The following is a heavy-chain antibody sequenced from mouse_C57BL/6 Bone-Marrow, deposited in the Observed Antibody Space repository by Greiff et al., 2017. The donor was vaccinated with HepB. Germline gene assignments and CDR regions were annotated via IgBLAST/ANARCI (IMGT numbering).Heavy chain of an antibody. Sequence: QVHVKQSGAELARPGASVKLSCKASGYTFTSYGISWVKQRTGQGLEWIGEIYPRSGNTYYNEKFKGKATLTADKSSSTAYMELRSLTSEDSAVYFCARKWEAMDYWGQGTSVTVSS. D-gene: IGHD1-3*01. CDR2: IYPRSGNT. CDR1: GYTFTSYG. V-gene: IGHV1-81*01. J-gene: IGHJ4*01. CDR3: ARKWEAMDY.